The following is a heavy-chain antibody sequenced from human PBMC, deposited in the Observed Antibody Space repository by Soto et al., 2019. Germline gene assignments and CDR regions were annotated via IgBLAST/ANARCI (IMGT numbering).Heavy chain of an antibody. CDR3: ARSNGSGSYYSYYFDY. J-gene: IGHJ4*02. V-gene: IGHV4-61*03. CDR2: FFYTGST. CDR1: GGSVSSEHYY. Sequence: PSETLSLTCTVSGGSVSSEHYYWNWIRQPPGKGLEWIGYFFYTGSTNYNPSLESRLTMSVDMSKNHFSLKLSSVTAADTAVYYCARSNGSGSYYSYYFDYWGQGTLVTVSS. D-gene: IGHD3-10*01.